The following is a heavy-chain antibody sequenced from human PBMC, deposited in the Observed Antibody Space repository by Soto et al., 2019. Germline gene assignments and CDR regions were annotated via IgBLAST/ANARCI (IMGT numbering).Heavy chain of an antibody. V-gene: IGHV3-66*04. J-gene: IGHJ4*02. D-gene: IGHD5-18*01. CDR1: GVTVSSNY. CDR2: IYSGGST. Sequence: EVQLVESGGGLVQPGGSLRLSCAASGVTVSSNYMSWVRQAPGKGLEWVSVIYSGGSTYYADSVKGRFTISRDNSKNTLYLQMNSLRAGDTAVYYWARHGYNYGGGYFDYWGQGTLVTVSS. CDR3: ARHGYNYGGGYFDY.